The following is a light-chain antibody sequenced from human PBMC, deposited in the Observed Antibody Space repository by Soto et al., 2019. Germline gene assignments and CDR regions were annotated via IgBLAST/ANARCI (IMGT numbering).Light chain of an antibody. Sequence: QAVVTQPPSASGTPGQRVTISCSGSSSNIGSNTVNWCQQLPGTAPKLLIYSNSQRPSGVPDRFSGSRSGTSGSLAISGLQSEDEADYYCAAWDDSLNAVVFGGGTKLTVL. J-gene: IGLJ2*01. V-gene: IGLV1-44*01. CDR3: AAWDDSLNAVV. CDR1: SSNIGSNT. CDR2: SNS.